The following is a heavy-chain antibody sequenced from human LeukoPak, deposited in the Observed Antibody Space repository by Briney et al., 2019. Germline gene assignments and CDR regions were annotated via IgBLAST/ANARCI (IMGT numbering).Heavy chain of an antibody. CDR3: ARVPDT. Sequence: GGPLRLSCTASGFTFGDYAMSWVRQAPGKGLEWVANIKQDGSEKYYVDSVKGRFTISRDNAKNSLYLQMNSLRAEDTAVYYCARVPDTWGQGTLVTVSS. CDR2: IKQDGSEK. V-gene: IGHV3-7*01. J-gene: IGHJ4*02. D-gene: IGHD5-18*01. CDR1: GFTFGDYA.